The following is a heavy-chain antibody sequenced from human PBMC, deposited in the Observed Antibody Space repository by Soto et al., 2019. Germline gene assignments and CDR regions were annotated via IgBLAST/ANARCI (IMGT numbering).Heavy chain of an antibody. V-gene: IGHV3-30*18. CDR1: GFTFSNYG. CDR2: ISYHGSDK. Sequence: QVQLVESGGGVVQPGRSLRLSCAASGFTFSNYGMHWVRQAPGKVLEWVAVISYHGSDKYYADSVKGRFTISRDNSKNTLNLQMDSLRAEDTAVYYCAKDHLTTTVTTVGYWGQGTLVTVSS. D-gene: IGHD4-17*01. CDR3: AKDHLTTTVTTVGY. J-gene: IGHJ4*02.